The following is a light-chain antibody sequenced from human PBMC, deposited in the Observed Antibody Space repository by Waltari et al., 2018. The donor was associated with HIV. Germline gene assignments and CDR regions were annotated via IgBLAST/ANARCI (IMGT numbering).Light chain of an antibody. V-gene: IGLV2-14*01. Sequence: QSALTQPASVSGSPGQSITISCTGTSRSDGCYHYVSCYQQHPGKAPQLMIYDVSNRPSGVSNRFSGSKSGNTASLTISGLQAEDEADYYCSSYTSSSTLVVFGGGTKLTVL. CDR3: SSYTSSSTLVV. CDR2: DVS. J-gene: IGLJ2*01. CDR1: SRSDGCYHY.